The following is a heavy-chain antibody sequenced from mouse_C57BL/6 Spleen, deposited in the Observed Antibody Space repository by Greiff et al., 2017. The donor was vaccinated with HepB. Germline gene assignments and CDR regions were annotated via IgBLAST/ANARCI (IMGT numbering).Heavy chain of an antibody. Sequence: VKVVESGAELVRPGTSVKVSCKASGYAFTNYLIGWVKQRPGQGLEWIGVINPGSGGTNYNEKFKGKATLTADKSSSTAYMQLSSLTSEDSAVYFCARGSDYFDYWGQGTTLTVSS. V-gene: IGHV1-54*01. CDR3: ARGSDYFDY. D-gene: IGHD3-2*02. CDR2: INPGSGGT. J-gene: IGHJ2*01. CDR1: GYAFTNYL.